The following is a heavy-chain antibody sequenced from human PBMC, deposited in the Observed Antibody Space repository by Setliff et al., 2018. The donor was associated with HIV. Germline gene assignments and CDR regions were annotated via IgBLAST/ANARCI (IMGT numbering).Heavy chain of an antibody. Sequence: PLETLSLTCTVSGGSISSGGYYWSWIRQHPGKGLEWIGYIYYSGSTYYNPSLKSRVTMSVDTSKNQFSLKLSSVTAADTAVYYCARGDGTKYYYYYYMDVWGKGTTVTVSS. CDR3: ARGDGTKYYYYYYMDV. CDR2: IYYSGST. J-gene: IGHJ6*03. CDR1: GGSISSGGYY. V-gene: IGHV4-31*03. D-gene: IGHD1-7*01.